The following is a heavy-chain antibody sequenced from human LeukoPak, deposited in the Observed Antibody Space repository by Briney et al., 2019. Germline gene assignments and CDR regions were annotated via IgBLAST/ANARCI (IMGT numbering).Heavy chain of an antibody. CDR2: FDPEDVET. D-gene: IGHD2/OR15-2a*01. J-gene: IGHJ4*02. CDR3: ATDFYRGRQFDY. Sequence: ASVKVSCTVSEHTFTDLSMNWVRQAPGKGLEWMGGFDPEDVETIYAQKFQGRVTMTADTSTATAYMDLSSLRPDDTAVYYCATDFYRGRQFDYWGQGTLVTVSS. V-gene: IGHV1-24*01. CDR1: EHTFTDLS.